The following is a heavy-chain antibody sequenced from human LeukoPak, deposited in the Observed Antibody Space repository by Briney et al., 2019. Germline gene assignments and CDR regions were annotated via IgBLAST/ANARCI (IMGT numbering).Heavy chain of an antibody. Sequence: GGSLRLSCAASGFTFSSYAMSWVRQAPGKGLEWVSAISGSGGSTYYADSVKGRFTISRDNSKNTLYLQMNSLRAEDTAVYYCTRDTSYSSGSKSFDYWGQGTLVTVSS. D-gene: IGHD6-19*01. CDR1: GFTFSSYA. CDR2: ISGSGGST. CDR3: TRDTSYSSGSKSFDY. J-gene: IGHJ4*02. V-gene: IGHV3-23*01.